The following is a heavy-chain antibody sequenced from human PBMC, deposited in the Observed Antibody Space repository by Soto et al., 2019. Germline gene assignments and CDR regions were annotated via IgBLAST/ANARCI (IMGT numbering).Heavy chain of an antibody. CDR3: AREVDYYGMDV. J-gene: IGHJ6*02. CDR2: IYYSGST. V-gene: IGHV4-59*01. CDR1: GGSISGYC. Sequence: SETLPLTCTVSGGSISGYCLSWIRQPPGKGLEWIGYIYYSGSTNYNPSLKSRVTISVDTSKNQFSLKLSSVTAADTAVYYCAREVDYYGMDVWGQGTTVTVSS.